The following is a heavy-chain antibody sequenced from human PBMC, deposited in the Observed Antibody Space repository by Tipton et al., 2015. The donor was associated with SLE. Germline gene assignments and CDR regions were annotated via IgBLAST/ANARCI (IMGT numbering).Heavy chain of an antibody. V-gene: IGHV5-51*03. CDR3: ASWPLWDAFDI. D-gene: IGHD3-16*01. Sequence: QSGAEVKKPGESLKISCKGSEYSFTNYWIVWVRQVTGKGLEWMGLIYPTDSDTRYSPSFQGQVSISADMSTYTAYLQWSSLKASDSAIYYCASWPLWDAFDIWSQGTMVTVYS. J-gene: IGHJ3*02. CDR2: IYPTDSDT. CDR1: EYSFTNYW.